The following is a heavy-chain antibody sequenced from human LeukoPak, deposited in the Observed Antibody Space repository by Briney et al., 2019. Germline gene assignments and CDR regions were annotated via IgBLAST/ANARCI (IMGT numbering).Heavy chain of an antibody. CDR3: ARGPTIFGVVINYFDY. CDR1: GGSISSSNW. Sequence: SGTLSLTCAVSGGSISSSNWWSWVRQPPGKGLEWIGEIYHSGSTNYNPSLKSRVTISVDTSKNQFSLKLSSVTAADTAVYYCARGPTIFGVVINYFDYWGQGTLVTVSS. D-gene: IGHD3-3*01. CDR2: IYHSGST. V-gene: IGHV4-4*02. J-gene: IGHJ4*02.